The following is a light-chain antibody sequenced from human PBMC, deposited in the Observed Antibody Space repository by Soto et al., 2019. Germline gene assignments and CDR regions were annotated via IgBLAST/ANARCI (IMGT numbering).Light chain of an antibody. V-gene: IGLV2-23*02. CDR1: SSDVGSSNL. Sequence: QSVLTQPASVSGSPGQSITISCTGTSSDVGSSNLVSWYQQYPGKAPKLMIYEVNKRPSGVSNRFSGSKSGNTASLTISGLQAEDEADYYCCSYAGSTTWVFGGGTKLTVL. CDR2: EVN. J-gene: IGLJ3*02. CDR3: CSYAGSTTWV.